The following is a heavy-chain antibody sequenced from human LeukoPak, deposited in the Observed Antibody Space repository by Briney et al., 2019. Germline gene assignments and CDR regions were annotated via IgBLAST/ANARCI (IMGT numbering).Heavy chain of an antibody. Sequence: GGSLRLSCAASGFTFSSYWMSWVRQAPGKGLEWVANIKQDGSEKYYVDSVKGRFTISRDNAKNSLYLQMNSLRAEDTAVYYCARVLGYDFWSGYYGSYYYMDVWGKGTTVTVSS. V-gene: IGHV3-7*01. D-gene: IGHD3-3*01. CDR3: ARVLGYDFWSGYYGSYYYMDV. CDR1: GFTFSSYW. CDR2: IKQDGSEK. J-gene: IGHJ6*03.